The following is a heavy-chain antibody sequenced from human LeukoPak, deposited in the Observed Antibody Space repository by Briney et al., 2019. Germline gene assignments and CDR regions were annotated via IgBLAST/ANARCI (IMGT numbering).Heavy chain of an antibody. Sequence: GGSLRLSCAASGFTLSSYEMNWVRQAPGKGLEWVSYISSSGSTIYYADSVKGRFTISRNNAKNSLYLQMNSLRAEDTAVYYCAAHYCSGGSCYLNWGQGTLVTVSS. D-gene: IGHD2-15*01. CDR1: GFTLSSYE. CDR2: ISSSGSTI. V-gene: IGHV3-48*03. CDR3: AAHYCSGGSCYLN. J-gene: IGHJ4*02.